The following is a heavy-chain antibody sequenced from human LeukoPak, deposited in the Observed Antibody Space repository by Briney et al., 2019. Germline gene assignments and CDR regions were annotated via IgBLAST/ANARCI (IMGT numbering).Heavy chain of an antibody. J-gene: IGHJ3*02. Sequence: ASVKVSCNASGYTFTSYGISWVRQAPGQGLEWMGWISAYNGNTNYAQKLQGRVTMTTDTSTNTAYMELRSLRSDDTAVYYCARDPVRDYGGDSHYAFDIWGQGTMVTVSS. CDR3: ARDPVRDYGGDSHYAFDI. CDR1: GYTFTSYG. D-gene: IGHD4-23*01. V-gene: IGHV1-18*01. CDR2: ISAYNGNT.